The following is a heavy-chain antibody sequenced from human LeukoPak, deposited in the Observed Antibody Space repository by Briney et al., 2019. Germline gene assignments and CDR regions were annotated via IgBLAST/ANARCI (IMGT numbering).Heavy chain of an antibody. CDR3: ARDGCSSTSCQPLDY. CDR2: IKQDGSEK. V-gene: IGHV3-7*01. J-gene: IGHJ4*02. Sequence: GGSLRLSCAASGFTFSSYWMSWVRQAPGKGLEWVANIKQDGSEKYYVDSVKGRFTISRDNAKNSLYLQMNSLRAEDTAVYYCARDGCSSTSCQPLDYWGQGTLVTVSS. CDR1: GFTFSSYW. D-gene: IGHD2-2*01.